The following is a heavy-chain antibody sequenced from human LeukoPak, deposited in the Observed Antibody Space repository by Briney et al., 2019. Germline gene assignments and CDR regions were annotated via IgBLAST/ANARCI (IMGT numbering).Heavy chain of an antibody. Sequence: KPSETLSLTCAVSGDSINSAFYYWSWIRHHSEKGLEWIGYIYFSGSTYYTSSLRSRLTISLDTSKNHFSLKLNSVTVADTAVYYCATMVRRTGREYFQHWGQGTLVSVSS. CDR3: ATMVRRTGREYFQH. J-gene: IGHJ1*01. CDR2: IYFSGST. D-gene: IGHD3-10*01. CDR1: GDSINSAFYY. V-gene: IGHV4-31*11.